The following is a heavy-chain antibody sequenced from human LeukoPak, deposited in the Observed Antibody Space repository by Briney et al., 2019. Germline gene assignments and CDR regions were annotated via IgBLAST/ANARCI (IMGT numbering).Heavy chain of an antibody. Sequence: GGTLRLSCAASGFTFSSYGMSWVRQAPGKGLEWVSAISGSGGSTYYADSVKGRFTISRDNSKNTLYLQMNSLRAEDTAVYYCARDLGGSWQWLVGYFDYWGQGTLVTVSS. V-gene: IGHV3-23*01. J-gene: IGHJ4*02. CDR2: ISGSGGST. CDR1: GFTFSSYG. CDR3: ARDLGGSWQWLVGYFDY. D-gene: IGHD6-19*01.